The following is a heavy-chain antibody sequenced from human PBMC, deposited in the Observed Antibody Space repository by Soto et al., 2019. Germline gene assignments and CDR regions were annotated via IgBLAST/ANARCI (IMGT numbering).Heavy chain of an antibody. D-gene: IGHD6-25*01. CDR2: ISSNGGST. V-gene: IGHV3-64D*06. CDR3: VKVPGSNSGSYYYYGMDV. J-gene: IGHJ6*02. Sequence: PGGSLRLSCSASGFTFSSYAMHWVRQAPGKGLEYVSAISSNGGSTYYADSVKGRFTISRDNSKNTLYLQMSSLRAEDTAVYYCVKVPGSNSGSYYYYGMDVWGQGTTVTVSS. CDR1: GFTFSSYA.